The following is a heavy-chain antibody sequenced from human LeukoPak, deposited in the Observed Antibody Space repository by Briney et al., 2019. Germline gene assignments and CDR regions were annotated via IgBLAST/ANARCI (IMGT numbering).Heavy chain of an antibody. J-gene: IGHJ5*02. CDR3: ARVDDYGDYDWFDP. D-gene: IGHD4-17*01. CDR1: GGTFSSYA. CDR2: IIPIFGTA. Sequence: SVKVSCKASGGTFSSYAISWVRQAPGQGLEWMGGIIPIFGTANYAQKFQGGVTITADESTSTAYMELSSLRSEDTAVYYCARVDDYGDYDWFDPWGQGTLVTVSS. V-gene: IGHV1-69*13.